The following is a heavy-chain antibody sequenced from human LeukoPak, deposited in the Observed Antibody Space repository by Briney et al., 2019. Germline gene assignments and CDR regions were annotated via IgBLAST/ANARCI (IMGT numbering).Heavy chain of an antibody. D-gene: IGHD1-14*01. CDR2: IYYSGST. CDR1: GGSISSSSYY. Sequence: SETLSLTCTVSGGSISSSSYYWSWIRQPPGKGLEWIGYIYYSGSTNYNPSLKSRVTISVDTSKNQFSLKLSSVTAADTAVYYCARHSAGVTYNGYDAFDIWGQGTMVTVSS. CDR3: ARHSAGVTYNGYDAFDI. J-gene: IGHJ3*02. V-gene: IGHV4-61*05.